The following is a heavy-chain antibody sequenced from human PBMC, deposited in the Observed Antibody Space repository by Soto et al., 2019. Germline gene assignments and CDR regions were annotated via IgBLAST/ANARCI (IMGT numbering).Heavy chain of an antibody. CDR1: GGTFSSYA. V-gene: IGHV1-69*06. J-gene: IGHJ6*02. CDR3: ASRHSSGWTGYYYYGMDV. Sequence: SVKVSCKASGGTFSSYAISWVRQAPGQGLEWMGGIIPIFGTANYAQKFQGRVTITADKSTSTAYMELSSLRSEDTAVYYCASRHSSGWTGYYYYGMDVWGQGTTVTVSS. D-gene: IGHD6-19*01. CDR2: IIPIFGTA.